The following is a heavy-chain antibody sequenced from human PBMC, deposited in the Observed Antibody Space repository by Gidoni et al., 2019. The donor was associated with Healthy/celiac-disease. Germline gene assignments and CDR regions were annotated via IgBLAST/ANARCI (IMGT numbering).Heavy chain of an antibody. CDR1: GLTFRSYW. J-gene: IGHJ6*03. CDR2: IKQDGSEK. Sequence: EVQLVVSGGALVHPGGSLTLSCAAPGLTFRSYWMSWVRQAPGKGLEWVANIKQDGSEKYYVDTVKGRFTISRDNAKNSLYLQMNSLRAEDTAVYYCARDPRYYYYMDVWGKGTTVTVSS. CDR3: ARDPRYYYYMDV. V-gene: IGHV3-7*03.